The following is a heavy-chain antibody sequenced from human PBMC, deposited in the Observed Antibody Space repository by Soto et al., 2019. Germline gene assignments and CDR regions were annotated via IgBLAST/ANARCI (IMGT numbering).Heavy chain of an antibody. CDR1: GFTFSNYA. Sequence: VGSLRLSCAASGFTFSNYAMSWVRQAPGKGLEWISTISGSGGSTYYADSVKGRFTISRDNSKNTLYLQMNSLRAEDTAVYYCAKGQSTYYDFWSRYYDWFDPWGQGTLVTVS. D-gene: IGHD3-3*01. CDR2: ISGSGGST. J-gene: IGHJ5*02. V-gene: IGHV3-23*01. CDR3: AKGQSTYYDFWSRYYDWFDP.